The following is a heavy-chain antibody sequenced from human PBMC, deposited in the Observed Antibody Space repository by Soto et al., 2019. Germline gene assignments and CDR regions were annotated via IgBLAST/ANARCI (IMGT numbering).Heavy chain of an antibody. D-gene: IGHD2-21*02. Sequence: AQLVQSGAEVKKPGASVKLSCEASGYSFTGYYIHWVRQAPGQGLEWIGWINPRSGDTKYAQRVQGRVTMTRDTSITTAYMELTKLTSDDTAIYYCARQLAYCGGDCYTEPVDYWGQGTLVTVSS. J-gene: IGHJ4*02. CDR2: INPRSGDT. V-gene: IGHV1-2*02. CDR1: GYSFTGYY. CDR3: ARQLAYCGGDCYTEPVDY.